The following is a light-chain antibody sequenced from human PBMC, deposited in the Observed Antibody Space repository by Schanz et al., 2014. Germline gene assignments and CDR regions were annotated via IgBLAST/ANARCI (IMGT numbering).Light chain of an antibody. V-gene: IGKV3-15*01. J-gene: IGKJ2*01. CDR1: QSVSCSY. CDR3: QQYNNWPPKYT. Sequence: ETVLTQSPGTLSLSPGERATLSCRASQSVSCSYLAWYQQKPGQAPRLLIYGASTRATGIPARFSGSGSGTEFTLTISSLQSEDFAVYYCQQYNNWPPKYTFGQGTKLEIK. CDR2: GAS.